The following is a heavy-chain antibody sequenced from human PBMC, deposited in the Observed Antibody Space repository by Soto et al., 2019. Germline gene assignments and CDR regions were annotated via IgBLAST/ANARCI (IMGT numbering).Heavy chain of an antibody. CDR1: GFTFSSSA. CDR3: ARGWGDSSGYYQDFDY. D-gene: IGHD3-22*01. Sequence: SVKVSCKTSGFTFSSSAVHWVRQARGQRLEWIGWIDADSASTNYAQKFQDRVTMTRDTSISTAYMELSRLRSDDTAVYYCARGWGDSSGYYQDFDYWGQGTLVTVSS. CDR2: IDADSAST. V-gene: IGHV1-58*01. J-gene: IGHJ4*02.